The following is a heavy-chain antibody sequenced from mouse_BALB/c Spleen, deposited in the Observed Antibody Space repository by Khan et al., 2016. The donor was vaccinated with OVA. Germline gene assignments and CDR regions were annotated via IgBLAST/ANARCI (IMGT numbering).Heavy chain of an antibody. J-gene: IGHJ2*01. Sequence: EVQLQESGTSLVKPSQTLSLTCSVTGDSITSGYWNWIRKFPGNKLEYMGYMIYSGKNNYNPYLKSRISITRHTSKNQYYLQFNSVTTEDTATYYCTNSSYWYAFVYLGQCTPLTVSS. V-gene: IGHV3-8*02. D-gene: IGHD2-14*01. CDR2: MIYSGKN. CDR1: GDSITSGY. CDR3: TNSSYWYAFVY.